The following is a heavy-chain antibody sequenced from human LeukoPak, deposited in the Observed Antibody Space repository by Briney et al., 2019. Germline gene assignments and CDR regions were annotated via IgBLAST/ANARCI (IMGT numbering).Heavy chain of an antibody. V-gene: IGHV3-11*05. J-gene: IGHJ4*02. Sequence: GGSLRLSCAASGFTFSDYYMSWIRQAPGKGLEWVSYISSSSSYTNYADSVKGRFTISRDNAKNSLYLQMNSLRAEDTAVYYCARGVDVGIVATSQGDYWGQGTLVTVSS. CDR2: ISSSSSYT. CDR3: ARGVDVGIVATSQGDY. CDR1: GFTFSDYY. D-gene: IGHD5-12*01.